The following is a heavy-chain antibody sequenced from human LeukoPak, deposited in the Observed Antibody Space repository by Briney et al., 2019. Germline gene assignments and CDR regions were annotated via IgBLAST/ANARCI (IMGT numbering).Heavy chain of an antibody. V-gene: IGHV4-39*01. Sequence: PSETLSLTCTVSGGSISSSSYYWGWIRQPPGKGLEWIGSIFYSGSTYYNPSLQSRVTISVDTSKNQFSLKLSSVTAADTAVYYCARHVEYYYYVMDVWGQGTTVTVSS. CDR2: IFYSGST. CDR3: ARHVEYYYYVMDV. CDR1: GGSISSSSYY. J-gene: IGHJ6*02.